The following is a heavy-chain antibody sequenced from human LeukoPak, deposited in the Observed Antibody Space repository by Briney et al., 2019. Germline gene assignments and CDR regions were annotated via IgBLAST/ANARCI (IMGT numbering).Heavy chain of an antibody. Sequence: GGSLRLSCAVSGFTFSNYAMNWVRQAPAKGLEWVAVISYDGDNYYYADSVKGRFTISRDNSKNTLYPQMNSLRAEDTAVYYCARDRPADYWGRGTLVSVSS. CDR3: ARDRPADY. J-gene: IGHJ4*02. V-gene: IGHV3-30-3*01. CDR1: GFTFSNYA. CDR2: ISYDGDNY.